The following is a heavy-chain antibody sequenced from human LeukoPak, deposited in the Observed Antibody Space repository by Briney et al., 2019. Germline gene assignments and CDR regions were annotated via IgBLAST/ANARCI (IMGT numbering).Heavy chain of an antibody. CDR2: IKQDGSEK. J-gene: IGHJ6*02. V-gene: IGHV3-7*01. D-gene: IGHD2-2*01. CDR3: ARYIVVVPAAIEIYYYYGMDV. Sequence: GGSLRLSCAASGFTFSSYWMSWVRQAPGKGLEWVANIKQDGSEKYYADSVKGRFTISRDNAKNSLYLQMNSLRAEDTAVYYCARYIVVVPAAIEIYYYYGMDVWGQGTTVTVSS. CDR1: GFTFSSYW.